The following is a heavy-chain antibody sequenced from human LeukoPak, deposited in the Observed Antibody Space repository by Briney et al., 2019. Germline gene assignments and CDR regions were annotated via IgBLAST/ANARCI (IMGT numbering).Heavy chain of an antibody. D-gene: IGHD3-10*01. J-gene: IGHJ6*04. CDR1: GVIFSSVS. Sequence: GGSLRLSCAASGVIFSSVSMNWGRQAPGKGLERVSSISSSGGDIYYADAVQGRFTISRDHSKNSLYLRLNSLRAEDTAVHYCARGPYQGSRALDVWGTGTPVTVSS. CDR3: ARGPYQGSRALDV. CDR2: ISSSGGDI. V-gene: IGHV3-21*01.